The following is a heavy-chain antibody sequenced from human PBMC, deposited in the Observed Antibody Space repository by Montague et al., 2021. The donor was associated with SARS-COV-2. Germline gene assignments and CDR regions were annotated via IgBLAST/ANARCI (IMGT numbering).Heavy chain of an antibody. CDR1: GGSISSSSYF. CDR2: TYYSGST. J-gene: IGHJ4*02. CDR3: ARKTSRGLTIFGVVTASYCFDY. Sequence: SETLSLTCTVSGGSISSSSYFWGWIRQPPGKGLEWIGSTYYSGSTYYNPSLKSRVTISVDTSKNQFSLKLSSVTAADTAVFYCARKTSRGLTIFGVVTASYCFDYWGQGTLVTVSS. V-gene: IGHV4-39*01. D-gene: IGHD3-3*01.